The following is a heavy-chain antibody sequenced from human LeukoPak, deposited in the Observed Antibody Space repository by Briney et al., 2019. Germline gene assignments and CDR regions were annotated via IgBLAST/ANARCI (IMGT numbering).Heavy chain of an antibody. J-gene: IGHJ4*02. CDR3: ARDYGSGSYYNVTGDY. CDR2: IKQDGSEK. V-gene: IGHV3-7*01. CDR1: GFTFSSYW. Sequence: GGSLRLYWAASGFTFSSYWMSWVRQAPGKGLEWVANIKQDGSEKYYVDSVKGRFTISRDNAKKSLYLQRNSLRAEDTAVYYCARDYGSGSYYNVTGDYWGQGTLVTVSS. D-gene: IGHD3-10*01.